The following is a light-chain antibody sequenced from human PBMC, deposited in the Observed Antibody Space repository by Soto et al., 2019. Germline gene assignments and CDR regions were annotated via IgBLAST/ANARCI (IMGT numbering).Light chain of an antibody. Sequence: EVVLTQSPGTLSLSPGERATLSCRATQSVTNNYLAWYKQKPGQAPRLXIYGASTRATGIPARFSGSGSGTEFTLTISSLKSEDFEVYYCQQYNDWPRTFGQGTKVDIK. V-gene: IGKV3-15*01. J-gene: IGKJ1*01. CDR1: QSVTNN. CDR3: QQYNDWPRT. CDR2: GAS.